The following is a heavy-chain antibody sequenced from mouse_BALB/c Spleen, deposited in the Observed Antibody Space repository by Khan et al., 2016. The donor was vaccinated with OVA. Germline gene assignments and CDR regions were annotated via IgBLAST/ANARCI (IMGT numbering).Heavy chain of an antibody. Sequence: EVQLVESGGGSVKPGGSLKLSCAVSGFTFSSYAMSWVRQTPEKRLEWVASISSGGSTYYPDSVKGRFTISRDNARNILYLQMSSLRSEDMAMYYCRRGAYRSNEDYFAYWGQGTLLTVSA. J-gene: IGHJ3*01. D-gene: IGHD2-13*01. CDR3: RRGAYRSNEDYFAY. CDR1: GFTFSSYA. CDR2: ISSGGST. V-gene: IGHV5-6-5*01.